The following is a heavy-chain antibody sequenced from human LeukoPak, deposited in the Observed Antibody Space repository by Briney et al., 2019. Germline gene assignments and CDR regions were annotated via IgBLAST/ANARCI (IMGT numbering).Heavy chain of an antibody. D-gene: IGHD3-22*01. J-gene: IGHJ4*02. Sequence: PGGSLRLSCAASRFTFSNCGMHWVRQAPGKGLEWVAFIRYDGNNKDYADSVKGRFTISRDNSKNTLYLQMNSLRAEDTAVYYCAGPYYYDSSGYIWGQGTLVTVSS. CDR1: RFTFSNCG. CDR2: IRYDGNNK. V-gene: IGHV3-30*02. CDR3: AGPYYYDSSGYI.